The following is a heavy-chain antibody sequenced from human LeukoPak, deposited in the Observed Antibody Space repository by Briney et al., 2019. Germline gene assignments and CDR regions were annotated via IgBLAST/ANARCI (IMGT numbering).Heavy chain of an antibody. J-gene: IGHJ4*02. CDR1: GFTFSSYA. CDR3: AKAPSRGLERPDY. V-gene: IGHV3-30-3*01. Sequence: PGGSLRLSCAASGFTFSSYAMHWVRQAPGKGLEWVAVISYDGSNKYYADSVKGRFTISRDNSKNTLYLQMNSLRAEDTAVYYCAKAPSRGLERPDYWGQGTLVTVSS. CDR2: ISYDGSNK. D-gene: IGHD1-1*01.